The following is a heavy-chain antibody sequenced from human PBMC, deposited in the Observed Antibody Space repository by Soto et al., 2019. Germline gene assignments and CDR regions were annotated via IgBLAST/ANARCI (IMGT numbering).Heavy chain of an antibody. D-gene: IGHD2-2*01. J-gene: IGHJ5*02. CDR2: IYPGDSDT. V-gene: IGHV5-51*01. Sequence: GESLKISCTGVGYSFTSYWIGWVRQMPGKGLEWMGIIYPGDSDTRYSPSFQGQVTISADKSITTAYLQWSSLKASDTAMYYCARGCCTTTICDPWFDPWGQGTLVTVSS. CDR3: ARGCCTTTICDPWFDP. CDR1: GYSFTSYW.